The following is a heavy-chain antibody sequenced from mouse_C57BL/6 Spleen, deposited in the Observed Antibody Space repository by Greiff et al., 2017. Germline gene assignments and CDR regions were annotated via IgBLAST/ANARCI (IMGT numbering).Heavy chain of an antibody. CDR1: GYSITSGYY. Sequence: EVKLVESGPGLVKPSQSLSLTCSVTGYSITSGYYWDWIRQFPGNKLEWMGYISYDGSNNYNPSLKNRISITRDTSKNQFFLKLNSETTEDTATYYCARDDGYYSYAMDYWGQGTSVTVSS. CDR3: ARDDGYYSYAMDY. V-gene: IGHV3-6*01. J-gene: IGHJ4*01. CDR2: ISYDGSN. D-gene: IGHD2-3*01.